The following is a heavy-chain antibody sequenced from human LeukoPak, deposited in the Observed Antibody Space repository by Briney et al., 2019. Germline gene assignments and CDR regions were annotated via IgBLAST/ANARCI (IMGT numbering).Heavy chain of an antibody. J-gene: IGHJ4*02. CDR2: INPSGGGT. V-gene: IGHV1-46*02. CDR3: ARQGAYSSAIGMGY. CDR1: GYTFNNYY. Sequence: ASVKVSCKASGYTFNNYYMYWVRQAPGQGLEWMGMINPSGGGTSYAQKFQGRVTMTRDTSTRTVYMEVSSLKPEDTAVYYCARQGAYSSAIGMGYWGQGTLVTVSS. D-gene: IGHD6-19*01.